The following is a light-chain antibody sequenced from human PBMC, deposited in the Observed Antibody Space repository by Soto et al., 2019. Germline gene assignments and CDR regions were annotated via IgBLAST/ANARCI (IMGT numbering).Light chain of an antibody. CDR1: QSIGAS. CDR3: QQYNRSPLT. V-gene: IGKV1-5*03. J-gene: IGKJ4*01. Sequence: DIQMTQSPSTLYASVGDRVTITCRASQSIGASLAWFQQKPGKAPNLLIYKASSLESGVPSRFSGSGSGTEFTLTSSTLQPDDFATYYCQQYNRSPLTFGGGTKVEIK. CDR2: KAS.